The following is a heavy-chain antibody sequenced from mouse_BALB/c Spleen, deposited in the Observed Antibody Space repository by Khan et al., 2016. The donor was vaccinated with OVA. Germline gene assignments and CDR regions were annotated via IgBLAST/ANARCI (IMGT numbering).Heavy chain of an antibody. J-gene: IGHJ3*01. V-gene: IGHV1-77*01. CDR3: AREWAAWFPY. CDR2: IYPGCDNT. CDR1: GYTFTDYN. Sequence: QVRLQQSGAELARPGASVKLSCKASGYTFTDYNINWMRQRTGLGLEWIGEIYPGCDNTYYNEKFKGKATLTADKSSSTAYMQLSSLTSEDSAVYFCAREWAAWFPYWGQGTLVTVSA.